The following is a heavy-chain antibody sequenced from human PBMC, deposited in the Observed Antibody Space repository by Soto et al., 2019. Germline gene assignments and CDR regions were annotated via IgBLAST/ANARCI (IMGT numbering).Heavy chain of an antibody. V-gene: IGHV1-69*02. Sequence: QVQLVQSGAEVKKPGSLVKVSCKASGGTFSSYTISWVRQAPGQGLEWMGRIIPILGIANYAQKFQGRVTITADKSTSTAYMELSSLRSEDTAVYYCARPRIAGDAFDIWGQGTMVTVSS. CDR2: IIPILGIA. CDR1: GGTFSSYT. CDR3: ARPRIAGDAFDI. D-gene: IGHD6-13*01. J-gene: IGHJ3*02.